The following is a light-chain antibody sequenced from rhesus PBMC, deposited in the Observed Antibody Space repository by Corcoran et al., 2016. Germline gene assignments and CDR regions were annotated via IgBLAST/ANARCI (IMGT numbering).Light chain of an antibody. CDR1: ENVNNY. J-gene: IGKJ1*01. CDR3: QHSYGTPPT. CDR2: AAS. V-gene: IGKV1-74*01. Sequence: DIQMTQSPSSLSASVGDRVTITCRASENVNNYLHWYQQKPGKAPKLLIYAASTLQSGVPSRISGSGSGTDYTFTISSLQPEEVATYYFQHSYGTPPTFGQGTKVEIK.